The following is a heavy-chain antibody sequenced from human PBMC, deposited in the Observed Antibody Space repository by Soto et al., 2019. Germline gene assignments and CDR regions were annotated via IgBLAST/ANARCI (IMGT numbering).Heavy chain of an antibody. Sequence: APVKVSFKASGYTFTSHYMHWVRQAPGQGLEWMGIINPSGGSTSYAQKFQGRVTMTRDTSTSTVYMELSSLRSEDTAVYYCARGGCSSTSCYAFDIWGQGTMVTVSS. J-gene: IGHJ3*02. CDR1: GYTFTSHY. D-gene: IGHD2-2*01. CDR3: ARGGCSSTSCYAFDI. V-gene: IGHV1-46*01. CDR2: INPSGGST.